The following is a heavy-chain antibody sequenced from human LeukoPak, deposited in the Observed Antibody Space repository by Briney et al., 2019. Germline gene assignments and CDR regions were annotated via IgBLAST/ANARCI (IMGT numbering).Heavy chain of an antibody. J-gene: IGHJ3*02. CDR3: AKDRSSGWYDAFDI. Sequence: PGGSLRLSXAASGFTFSSYAMSWVRQAPGKGLEWVSSISGSGGSTYYSDSVKGRFTISRDNSKNTLYLQLNSLRAEDTAVYYCAKDRSSGWYDAFDIWGQGRMVIVSS. CDR1: GFTFSSYA. CDR2: ISGSGGST. V-gene: IGHV3-23*01. D-gene: IGHD6-19*01.